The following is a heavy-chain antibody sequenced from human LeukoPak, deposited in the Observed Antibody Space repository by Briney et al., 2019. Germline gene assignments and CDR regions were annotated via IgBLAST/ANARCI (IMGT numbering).Heavy chain of an antibody. CDR1: GGSFSGYY. V-gene: IGHV4-34*01. J-gene: IGHJ4*02. D-gene: IGHD6-19*01. CDR3: ARDLDSSGWYEGPEEY. CDR2: INHSGST. Sequence: PSETLSLTCAVYGGSFSGYYWSWIRQPPGKGLEWIGEINHSGSTNYNPSLKSRVTISVDTSKNQFSLKLSSVTAADTAVYYCARDLDSSGWYEGPEEYWGQGTHVTVSS.